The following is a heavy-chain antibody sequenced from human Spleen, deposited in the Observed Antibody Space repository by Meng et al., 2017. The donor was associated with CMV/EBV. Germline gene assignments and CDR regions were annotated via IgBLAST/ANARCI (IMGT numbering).Heavy chain of an antibody. Sequence: GESLKISCAASGFMFSSYGMHWVRQAPGKGLEWVAFIRYDGKNEYYADSVKGRFTISRDNSKNTLYLQMNSLRAEDTAVYYCARVGLRCSSTSCYRWAYDYWGQGTLVTVSS. CDR2: IRYDGKNE. D-gene: IGHD2-2*02. CDR3: ARVGLRCSSTSCYRWAYDY. J-gene: IGHJ4*02. V-gene: IGHV3-30*02. CDR1: GFMFSSYG.